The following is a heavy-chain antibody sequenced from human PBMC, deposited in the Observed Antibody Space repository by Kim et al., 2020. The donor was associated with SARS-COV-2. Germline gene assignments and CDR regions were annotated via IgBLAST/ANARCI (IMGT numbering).Heavy chain of an antibody. CDR2: IYTSGST. CDR3: ARDYGVLEYSGSYYNWFDP. Sequence: SETLSLTCTVSGGSISSYYWSWIRQPAGKGLEWIGRIYTSGSTNYNPSLKSRVTMSVDTSKNQFSLKLSSVTAADTAVYYCARDYGVLEYSGSYYNWFDPWGQGTLVTVSS. J-gene: IGHJ5*02. D-gene: IGHD1-26*01. CDR1: GGSISSYY. V-gene: IGHV4-4*07.